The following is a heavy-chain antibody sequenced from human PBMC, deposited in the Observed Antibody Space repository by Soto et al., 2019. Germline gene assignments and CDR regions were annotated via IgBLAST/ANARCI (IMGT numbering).Heavy chain of an antibody. Sequence: EVQLVESGGGLVQPGGSPRLSCAASGFTLSTYWMHWVRQAPGKGLVWVSHINPDGSITGYADSVKGRFTISRDNAKNTLNLHMTSLRAEDTAVYYCAGAGQLADWGQGTLVTVSS. CDR1: GFTLSTYW. V-gene: IGHV3-74*01. CDR2: INPDGSIT. CDR3: AGAGQLAD. J-gene: IGHJ4*02. D-gene: IGHD2-2*01.